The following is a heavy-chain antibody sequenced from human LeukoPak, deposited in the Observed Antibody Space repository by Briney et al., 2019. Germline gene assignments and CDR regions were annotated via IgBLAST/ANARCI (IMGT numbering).Heavy chain of an antibody. CDR1: GGSFSGYY. Sequence: SETPSLTCAVYGGSFSGYYWTWIRRPPGKGLEWIGEINHSGSTNYNPSLKSRVTMSVDTSMNQFSLRLNSVTAADTAVYYCARAYGSGSYHSNWFESWGQGTLVIVSS. D-gene: IGHD3-10*01. J-gene: IGHJ5*01. CDR2: INHSGST. V-gene: IGHV4-34*01. CDR3: ARAYGSGSYHSNWFES.